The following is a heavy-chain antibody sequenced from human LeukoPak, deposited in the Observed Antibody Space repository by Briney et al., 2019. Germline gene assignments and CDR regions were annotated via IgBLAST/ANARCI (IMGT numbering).Heavy chain of an antibody. CDR1: GGSISSGSYY. J-gene: IGHJ5*02. CDR2: IYTSGST. CDR3: ARIYDFWSGYLPA. Sequence: SQTLSLTCTVSGGSISSGSYYWSWIRQPAGRGLEWIGRIYTSGSTNYNPSLKSRVTISVDTSKNQFSLKLSSVTAADTAVYYCARIYDFWSGYLPAWGQGTLVTVSS. V-gene: IGHV4-61*02. D-gene: IGHD3-3*01.